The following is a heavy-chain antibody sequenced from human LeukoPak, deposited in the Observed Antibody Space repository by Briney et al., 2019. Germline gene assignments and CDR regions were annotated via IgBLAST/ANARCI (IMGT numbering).Heavy chain of an antibody. Sequence: PGGSLRLSCAASGFTFSSYSMNWVRQAPRKGLEWGSSISSSSSYIYYAASVKGRFTISRDTAKNSLYLQMNSLRAEDTAVYYCARPIAVAGTGGYYFDYWGQGTLVTVSS. CDR2: ISSSSSYI. D-gene: IGHD6-19*01. CDR3: ARPIAVAGTGGYYFDY. V-gene: IGHV3-21*01. CDR1: GFTFSSYS. J-gene: IGHJ4*02.